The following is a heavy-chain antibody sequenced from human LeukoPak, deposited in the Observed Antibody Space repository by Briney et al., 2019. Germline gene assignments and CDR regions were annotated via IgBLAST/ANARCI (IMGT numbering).Heavy chain of an antibody. V-gene: IGHV3-23*01. CDR1: GFTFSNYA. J-gene: IGHJ4*02. CDR3: KKGGNYDGLTGYYDSDC. Sequence: GASLRLSCAASGFTFSNYAMSWVRQAPGKGLEWVSAITGSGGSTWYADSVKGHFTISRDNSKNTLYLQMNSLGAEDTAVYYCKKGGNYDGLTGYYDSDCGGRGTRVTVSS. D-gene: IGHD3-9*01. CDR2: ITGSGGST.